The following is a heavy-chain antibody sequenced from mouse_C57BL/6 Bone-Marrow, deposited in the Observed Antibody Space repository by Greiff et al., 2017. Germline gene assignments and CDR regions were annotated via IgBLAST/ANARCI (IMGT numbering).Heavy chain of an antibody. J-gene: IGHJ3*01. CDR3: TPYDNGSSPWFAY. CDR1: GFNIKDYY. CDR2: IVPEDGDT. Sequence: EVQLQESGAELVRPGASVTLSCTASGFNIKDYYRHWLKQRPEQGLVGFGRIVPEDGDTEYAPQFQGRATMTEDTSSNTAYLQISSLTAEDTGGYYGTPYDNGSSPWFAYWGQGTLVTVSA. V-gene: IGHV14-1*01. D-gene: IGHD1-1*01.